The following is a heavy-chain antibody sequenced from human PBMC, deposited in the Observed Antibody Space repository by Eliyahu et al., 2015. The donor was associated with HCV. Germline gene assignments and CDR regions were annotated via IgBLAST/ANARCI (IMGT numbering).Heavy chain of an antibody. D-gene: IGHD3-9*01. CDR3: ARDPSVGLRYFDWSPAAAYYYYGMDV. CDR1: GFTFSSYA. J-gene: IGHJ6*02. Sequence: QVQLVESGGGVVQPGRSLRLSCAASGFTFSSYAMPWVRRAPGKGLEWVGVISHDGSNKYYADSVKGRFTISRDNSKNTLYLQMNSLRAEDTAVYYCARDPSVGLRYFDWSPAAAYYYYGMDVWGQGTTVTVSS. CDR2: ISHDGSNK. V-gene: IGHV3-30*01.